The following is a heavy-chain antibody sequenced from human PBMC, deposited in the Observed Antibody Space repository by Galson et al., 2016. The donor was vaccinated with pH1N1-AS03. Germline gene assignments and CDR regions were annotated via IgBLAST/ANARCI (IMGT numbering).Heavy chain of an antibody. Sequence: QSGAEVKKPGESLKISCKGSGYTFNNKWIAWVRQMPGKGLEWLGIVHTGDSQTQYSPSFQGRVSTSVNKSIHTAYLQWSSLRASDTAMYFCARHGANVNDFDPTRQGGDWYFDLRGRGTLVTVSS. CDR2: VHTGDSQT. J-gene: IGHJ2*01. CDR1: GYTFNNKW. D-gene: IGHD1-1*01. V-gene: IGHV5-51*01. CDR3: ARHGANVNDFDPTRQGGDWYFDL.